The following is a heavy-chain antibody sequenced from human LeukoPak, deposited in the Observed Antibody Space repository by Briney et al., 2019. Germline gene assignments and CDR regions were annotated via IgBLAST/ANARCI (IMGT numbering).Heavy chain of an antibody. CDR1: GFSISAYW. Sequence: GGSLRLSCAASGFSISAYWMSWVRQAPGKGLEWVANINQDESDKYSVDSVKGRFTISRDNAKNSLYLEMNSLRADDTAVYYCARDLVVVGSSFSYGMDVWGQGTTVTVSS. V-gene: IGHV3-7*01. D-gene: IGHD2-15*01. CDR3: ARDLVVVGSSFSYGMDV. CDR2: INQDESDK. J-gene: IGHJ6*02.